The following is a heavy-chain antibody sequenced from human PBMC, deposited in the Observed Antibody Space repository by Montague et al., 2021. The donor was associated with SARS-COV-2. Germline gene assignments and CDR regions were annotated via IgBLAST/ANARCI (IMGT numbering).Heavy chain of an antibody. Sequence: FRSLSWAASGFTFSSYAMHWVRQAPGKGLEWVAVISYDGSNKYYADSVKGRFTISRDNSKNTLYLQMNSLRAEDTAVYYCARELTYYGMDVWGQGTTVTVSS. J-gene: IGHJ6*02. CDR3: ARELTYYGMDV. V-gene: IGHV3-30-3*01. CDR2: ISYDGSNK. CDR1: GFTFSSYA. D-gene: IGHD2-21*02.